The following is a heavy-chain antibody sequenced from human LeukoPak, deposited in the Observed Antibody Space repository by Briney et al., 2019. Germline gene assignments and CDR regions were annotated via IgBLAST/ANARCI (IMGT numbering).Heavy chain of an antibody. J-gene: IGHJ3*02. D-gene: IGHD3-3*01. Sequence: ASVKVSCKASGYTFTSYDINWVRQATGQGLEWMGWMNPNSGNTGYAQKFQGRVTITRNTSISTAYMELSSLRSEDTAVYYCARSYYDFWSGLSFAFDIWGQGTMVTVSS. CDR3: ARSYYDFWSGLSFAFDI. CDR2: MNPNSGNT. CDR1: GYTFTSYD. V-gene: IGHV1-8*03.